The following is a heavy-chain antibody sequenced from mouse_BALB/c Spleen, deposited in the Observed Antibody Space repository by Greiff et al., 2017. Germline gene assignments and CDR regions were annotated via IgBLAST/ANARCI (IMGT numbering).Heavy chain of an antibody. CDR3: ARGDDYGAMDY. V-gene: IGHV5-6-5*01. D-gene: IGHD2-4*01. J-gene: IGHJ4*01. Sequence: EVHLVESGGGLVKPGGSLKLSCAASGFTFSSYAMSWVRQTPEKRLEWVASISSGGSTYYPDSVKGRFTISRDNARNILYLQMSSLRSEDTAMYYCARGDDYGAMDYWGQGTSVTVSS. CDR1: GFTFSSYA. CDR2: ISSGGST.